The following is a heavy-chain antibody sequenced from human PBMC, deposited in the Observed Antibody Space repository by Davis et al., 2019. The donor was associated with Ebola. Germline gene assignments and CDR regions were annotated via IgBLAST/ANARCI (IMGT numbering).Heavy chain of an antibody. V-gene: IGHV3-48*01. D-gene: IGHD2-2*01. Sequence: GESLKISCAASGFTFSSYSMNWVRQAPGKGLEWVSYISSSSSTIYYADSVKGRFTISRDNAKNSLYLQMNSLRADDTAVYYCLGKVPAANYCYYGMDVWGQGTTVTVSS. CDR3: LGKVPAANYCYYGMDV. CDR1: GFTFSSYS. J-gene: IGHJ6*02. CDR2: ISSSSSTI.